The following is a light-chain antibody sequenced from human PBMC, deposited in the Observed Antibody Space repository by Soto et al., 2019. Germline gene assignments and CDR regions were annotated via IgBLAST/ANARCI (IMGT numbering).Light chain of an antibody. J-gene: IGKJ5*01. CDR3: QQYNNYSYT. CDR2: DAS. V-gene: IGKV1-5*01. Sequence: TTLSASVREKVTITCRASQSIGSWLAWYQQKPGKAPKLLIYDASSLESGVPSRFSGSGSGTEFTLTISSLQPEDFATYYCQQYNNYSYTFGEGTRLEIK. CDR1: QSIGSW.